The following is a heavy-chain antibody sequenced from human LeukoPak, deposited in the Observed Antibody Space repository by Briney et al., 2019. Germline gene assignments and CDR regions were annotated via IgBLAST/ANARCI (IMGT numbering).Heavy chain of an antibody. D-gene: IGHD5-18*01. CDR2: ISGSGGST. Sequence: PGGSLRLSCAASGFTFSSNAMSWVRQAPGKGLEWVSAISGSGGSTYYADSVKGRFTISRDNSKNTLYLQMNSLRAEDTAVYYCAKGEAMVTGLIDYWGQGTLVTVSS. CDR3: AKGEAMVTGLIDY. CDR1: GFTFSSNA. V-gene: IGHV3-23*01. J-gene: IGHJ4*02.